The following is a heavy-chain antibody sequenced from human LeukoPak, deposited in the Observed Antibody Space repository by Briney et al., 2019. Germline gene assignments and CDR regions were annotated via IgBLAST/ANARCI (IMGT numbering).Heavy chain of an antibody. V-gene: IGHV3-33*01. D-gene: IGHD6-6*01. CDR1: GFTFSSYG. CDR3: ARESLYSSSSPLGY. CDR2: IWYDGSNT. J-gene: IGHJ4*02. Sequence: GGSLRLSCAASGFTFSSYGMHWVRQAPGKGLEWVAGIWYDGSNTYYADSVKGRFTISRDNSKNTLYLQMNSLRAEDTAVYYCARESLYSSSSPLGYWGQGTLVTVSS.